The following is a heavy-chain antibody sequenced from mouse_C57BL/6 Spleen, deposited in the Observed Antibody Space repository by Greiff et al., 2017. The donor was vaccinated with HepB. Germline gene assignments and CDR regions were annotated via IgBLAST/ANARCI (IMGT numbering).Heavy chain of an antibody. V-gene: IGHV1-15*01. CDR2: IDPETGGT. J-gene: IGHJ3*01. Sequence: VKLMESGAELVRPGASVTLSCKASGYTFTDYEMHWVKQTPVHGLEWIGAIDPETGGTAYNQKFKGKAILTADKSSSTAYMELRSLTSEDSAVYYCTRGLRAYWGQGTLVTVSA. CDR1: GYTFTDYE. CDR3: TRGLRAY. D-gene: IGHD3-1*01.